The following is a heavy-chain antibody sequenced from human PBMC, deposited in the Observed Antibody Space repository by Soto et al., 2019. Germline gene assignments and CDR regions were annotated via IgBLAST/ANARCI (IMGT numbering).Heavy chain of an antibody. CDR3: ARDIFPQHIVVVTAILGAFDI. V-gene: IGHV1-46*01. CDR2: INPSGGST. D-gene: IGHD2-21*02. Sequence: QVQLVQSGAEVKKPGASVKVSCKASGYTFTSYYMHWVRQAPGQGLEWMGIINPSGGSTSYAQKFQGRVTMTRDTSTSTVYMELSSLRSEDTAVYYCARDIFPQHIVVVTAILGAFDIWGQGTMVTVSS. J-gene: IGHJ3*02. CDR1: GYTFTSYY.